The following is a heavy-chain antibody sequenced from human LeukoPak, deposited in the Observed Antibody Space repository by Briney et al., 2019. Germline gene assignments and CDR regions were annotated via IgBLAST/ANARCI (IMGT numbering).Heavy chain of an antibody. D-gene: IGHD3-10*01. J-gene: IGHJ4*02. CDR1: GYTFTSYY. Sequence: ASVKVSCKASGYTFTSYYMHWVRQAPGQGLEWMGIINPSGGSTNYAQKFQGRVTITADKSTSTAYMELSSLRSEDTAVYYCATTVRAYFGGDYFDYWGQGTLVTVSS. CDR2: INPSGGST. CDR3: ATTVRAYFGGDYFDY. V-gene: IGHV1-46*01.